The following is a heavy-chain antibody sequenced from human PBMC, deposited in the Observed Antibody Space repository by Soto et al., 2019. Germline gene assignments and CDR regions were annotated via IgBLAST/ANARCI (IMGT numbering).Heavy chain of an antibody. CDR2: ISWNSGSI. J-gene: IGHJ6*02. V-gene: IGHV3-9*01. CDR1: GFTFDDYA. Sequence: EVQLVESGGGLVQPGRSLRLSCAASGFTFDDYAMHWVRQAPGKGLEWVSGISWNSGSIGYADSVKGRFTISRDNAKNSLYLQMNSLRAEDTALYYCARGGIAARHYYYYGMDVWGQGTTVTVSS. CDR3: ARGGIAARHYYYYGMDV. D-gene: IGHD6-6*01.